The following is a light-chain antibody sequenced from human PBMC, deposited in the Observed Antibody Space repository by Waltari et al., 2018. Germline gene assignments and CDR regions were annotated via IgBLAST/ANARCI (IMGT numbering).Light chain of an antibody. CDR3: QQRSNWPPGYT. CDR1: QSVSSY. V-gene: IGKV3-11*01. Sequence: EIVLTQSPATLSLSPGERATLSCRASQSVSSYLAWYQQKPGQAPRLLLYYASKRATAMPARFMGSGSGTDFTLTISSLEPEDVAVYYCQQRSNWPPGYTFGQGTKLEIK. J-gene: IGKJ2*01. CDR2: YAS.